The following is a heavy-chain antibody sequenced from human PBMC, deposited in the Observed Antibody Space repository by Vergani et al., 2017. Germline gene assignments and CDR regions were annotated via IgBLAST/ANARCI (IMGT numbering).Heavy chain of an antibody. V-gene: IGHV3-66*01. CDR2: IYSGGST. CDR1: GFTFSSNY. CDR3: ARARRYYDSSGYPGGFYFDY. D-gene: IGHD3-22*01. Sequence: EVQLVESGGGLVKPGGSLRLSCAASGFTFSSNYMSWVRQAPGKGLEWVSVIYSGGSTYYADSVKGRFTISRDNSKNTLYLQMNSLRAEDTAVYYCARARRYYDSSGYPGGFYFDYWGQGTLVTVSS. J-gene: IGHJ4*02.